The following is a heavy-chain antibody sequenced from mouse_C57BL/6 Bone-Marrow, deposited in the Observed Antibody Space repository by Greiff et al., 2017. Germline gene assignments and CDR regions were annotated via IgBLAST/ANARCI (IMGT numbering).Heavy chain of an antibody. Sequence: QVQLKQSGAELVRPGASVTLSCKASGYTFTDYEMHWVKQTPVHGLEWIGAIDPETGGTAYNQKFKGKAILTADKSSSTAYMELRSLTSEDSAVYYCTLYGSYYFDYGGQGTTLTVSS. V-gene: IGHV1-15*01. CDR2: IDPETGGT. CDR1: GYTFTDYE. D-gene: IGHD1-1*01. CDR3: TLYGSYYFDY. J-gene: IGHJ2*01.